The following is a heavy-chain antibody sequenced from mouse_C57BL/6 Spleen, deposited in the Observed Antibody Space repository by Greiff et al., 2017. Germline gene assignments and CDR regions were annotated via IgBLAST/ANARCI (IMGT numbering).Heavy chain of an antibody. D-gene: IGHD1-1*01. CDR3: ARDYGRQGSYYFDY. Sequence: QVQLQQPGAELVRPGSSVKLSCKASGYTFTSYWMHWVKQRPIQGLEWIGNIDPSDSETHYNQKFKDKATLTVDKSSSTAYMQLSSLTSEDSAVYYVARDYGRQGSYYFDYWGQGTTLTVSS. J-gene: IGHJ2*01. V-gene: IGHV1-52*01. CDR2: IDPSDSET. CDR1: GYTFTSYW.